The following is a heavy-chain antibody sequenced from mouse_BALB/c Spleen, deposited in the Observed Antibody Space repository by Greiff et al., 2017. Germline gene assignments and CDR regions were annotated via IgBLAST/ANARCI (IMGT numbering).Heavy chain of an antibody. J-gene: IGHJ4*01. CDR3: ARKWHYYAMDY. CDR1: GYTFTSYT. CDR2: INPSSGYT. V-gene: IGHV1-4*02. Sequence: VKLMESAAELARPGASVKMSCKASGYTFTSYTMHWVKQRPGQGLEWIGYINPSSGYTEYNQKFKDKTTLTADKSSSTAYMQLSSLTSEDSAVYYCARKWHYYAMDYWGQGTSVTVSS. D-gene: IGHD1-3*01.